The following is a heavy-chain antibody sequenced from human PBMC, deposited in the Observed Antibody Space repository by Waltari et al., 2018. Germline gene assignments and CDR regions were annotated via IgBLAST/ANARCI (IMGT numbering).Heavy chain of an antibody. CDR2: IYHSGST. V-gene: IGHV4-38-2*01. D-gene: IGHD2-2*01. Sequence: QVQLQESGPGLVKPSETLSLTCAVSGYSISSGYYWGWIRQPPGKGLEWIGSIYHSGSTYYNPSLKSRVTISVDTSKNQFSLKLSSVTAADTAVYYCARAREQVVPAAIYFDYWGQGTLVTVSS. CDR3: ARAREQVVPAAIYFDY. J-gene: IGHJ4*02. CDR1: GYSISSGYY.